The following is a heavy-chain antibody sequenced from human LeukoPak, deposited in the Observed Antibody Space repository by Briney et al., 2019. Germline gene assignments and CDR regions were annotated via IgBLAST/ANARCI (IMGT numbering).Heavy chain of an antibody. D-gene: IGHD3-9*01. J-gene: IGHJ4*02. Sequence: GGSLRLSCAASGFTFSSYEMNWVRQAPGKGLEWVSYISSSGSTIYSADSVKGRFTISRDNAKNSLYLQMNSLRAEDTAVYYCARDGGYYDILTGYLSPYFDYWGQGTLVTVSS. CDR1: GFTFSSYE. CDR2: ISSSGSTI. CDR3: ARDGGYYDILTGYLSPYFDY. V-gene: IGHV3-48*03.